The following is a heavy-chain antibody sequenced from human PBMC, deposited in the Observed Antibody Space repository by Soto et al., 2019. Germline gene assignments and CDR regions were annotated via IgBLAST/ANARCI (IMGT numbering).Heavy chain of an antibody. CDR3: ASLLPGIVLVPAAFDY. CDR1: GGSISSSSYY. CDR2: IYYSGST. Sequence: PSETLSLTCTVSGGSISSSSYYWGWIRQPPGKGLEWIGSIYYSGSTYYNPSLKSRVTISVDTSKNQFSLKLSSVTAADTAVYYCASLLPGIVLVPAAFDYWGQGTLVTVSS. V-gene: IGHV4-39*01. D-gene: IGHD2-2*01. J-gene: IGHJ4*02.